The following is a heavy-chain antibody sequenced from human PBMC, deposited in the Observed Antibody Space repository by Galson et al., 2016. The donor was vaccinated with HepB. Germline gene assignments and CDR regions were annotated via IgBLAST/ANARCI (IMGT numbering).Heavy chain of an antibody. J-gene: IGHJ5*02. Sequence: SVKVSCKASGYTFTRYAIHWVRQAPGQRLEWVGWINPGNGNTKYSQKFQGRVTITRDTSASTVYMELSSLRSEDTAVYYCARVGLTIFGPNIRAWFDPWGQGTVVTVSS. D-gene: IGHD3-3*01. CDR1: GYTFTRYA. CDR2: INPGNGNT. CDR3: ARVGLTIFGPNIRAWFDP. V-gene: IGHV1-3*01.